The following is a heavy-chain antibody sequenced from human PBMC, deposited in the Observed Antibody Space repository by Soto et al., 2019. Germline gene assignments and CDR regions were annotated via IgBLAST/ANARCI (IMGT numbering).Heavy chain of an antibody. CDR2: ISAYNGNT. D-gene: IGHD3-3*01. V-gene: IGHV1-18*01. Sequence: ASVKVSCKASGYTFTSYGISWVRQAPGQGLEWMGWISAYNGNTNYAQKLQGRVTMATDTSTSTAYMELRSLRSDDTAVYYCARDSDYDFWSGSMFVPWGQATLVTVSS. J-gene: IGHJ5*02. CDR3: ARDSDYDFWSGSMFVP. CDR1: GYTFTSYG.